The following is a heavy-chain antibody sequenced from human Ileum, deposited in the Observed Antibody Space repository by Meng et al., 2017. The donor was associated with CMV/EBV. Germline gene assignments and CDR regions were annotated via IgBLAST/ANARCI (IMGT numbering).Heavy chain of an antibody. CDR2: ISFDGSDK. V-gene: IGHV3-30*04. J-gene: IGHJ3*02. CDR3: ARERGYCSATNCYYAFDI. D-gene: IGHD2-2*03. CDR1: GFTFSSYA. Sequence: GGSLRLSRAASGFTFSSYAVHWVRQAPGKGLEWVSLISFDGSDKYYADSVNGRFTISRDNSKNTLYLQMNSLRAEDTAVYYCARERGYCSATNCYYAFDIWGQGTMVTVSS.